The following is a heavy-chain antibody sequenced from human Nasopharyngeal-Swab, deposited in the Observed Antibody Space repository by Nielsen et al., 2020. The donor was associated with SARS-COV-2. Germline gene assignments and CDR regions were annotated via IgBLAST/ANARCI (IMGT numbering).Heavy chain of an antibody. CDR1: GYTFTSYA. J-gene: IGHJ6*03. Sequence: ASVKVSCKASGYTFTSYAMHWVRQAPAQRLEWMGWINAGNGNTKYSQKFQGRVTITRDTYASTAYMELSSLRSEDTAVYYCARDRRSGYHYEGKDTYYYYMDVWGKGTTVTVSS. V-gene: IGHV1-3*01. CDR3: ARDRRSGYHYEGKDTYYYYMDV. CDR2: INAGNGNT. D-gene: IGHD3-22*01.